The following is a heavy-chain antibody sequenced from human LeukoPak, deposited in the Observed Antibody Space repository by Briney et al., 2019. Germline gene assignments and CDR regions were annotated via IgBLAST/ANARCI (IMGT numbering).Heavy chain of an antibody. J-gene: IGHJ5*02. D-gene: IGHD3-10*01. Sequence: SETLSLTCTVSGGSISSSSYYWGWIRQPPGKGLEWIGSIYYSGSTYYNPSLKSRVTISVDTSKNQFSLKLSSVTAADTAVYYCARRLLQEWFGEYINWIDPWGQGTLVTVSS. CDR3: ARRLLQEWFGEYINWIDP. CDR2: IYYSGST. V-gene: IGHV4-39*01. CDR1: GGSISSSSYY.